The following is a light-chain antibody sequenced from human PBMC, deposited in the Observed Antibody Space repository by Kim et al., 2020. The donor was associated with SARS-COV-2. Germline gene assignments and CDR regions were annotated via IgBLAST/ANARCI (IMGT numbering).Light chain of an antibody. CDR1: SLTTFY. CDR2: GKD. CDR3: HSRDTNPALFL. Sequence: SSELTQDPSVSVALGQTVRITCQGDSLTTFYASWYQLKPRQAPKLLIYGKDKRPSGIPDRFSGSGSGNTASLTITGAQADDEADYFCHSRDTNPALFLFGIGTKVTVL. V-gene: IGLV3-19*01. J-gene: IGLJ1*01.